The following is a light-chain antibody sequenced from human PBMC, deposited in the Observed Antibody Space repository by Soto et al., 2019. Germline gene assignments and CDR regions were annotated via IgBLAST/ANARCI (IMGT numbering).Light chain of an antibody. CDR3: QQSYSTPPT. J-gene: IGKJ1*01. CDR1: QGIRSF. V-gene: IGKV1-39*01. Sequence: DIQLTQSPSFLSASIGDRVTITCRASQGIRSFIAWYQQKPGRAPKLLIYGASTLQSGVPSRFSGSGSGTDFTLTISSLQPEDFATYYCQQSYSTPPTFGQGTKVDIK. CDR2: GAS.